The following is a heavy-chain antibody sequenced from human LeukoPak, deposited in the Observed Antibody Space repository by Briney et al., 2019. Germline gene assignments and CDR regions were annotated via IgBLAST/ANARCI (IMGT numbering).Heavy chain of an antibody. CDR1: GYTFTSYY. Sequence: ASVKVSCKASGYTFTSYYMHWVRQAPGQGLEWMGIISPSGGSTSYAQKFQGRVTMTRDTSTSTVYMELSSLRSEDTAVYYCARDLYSVAASYYYYGMDVWGQGTTVTVSS. V-gene: IGHV1-46*01. CDR2: ISPSGGST. J-gene: IGHJ6*02. D-gene: IGHD2-15*01. CDR3: ARDLYSVAASYYYYGMDV.